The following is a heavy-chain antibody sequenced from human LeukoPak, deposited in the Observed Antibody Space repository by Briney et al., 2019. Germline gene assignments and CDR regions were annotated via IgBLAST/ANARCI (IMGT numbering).Heavy chain of an antibody. CDR1: GFTFSTYG. J-gene: IGHJ4*02. CDR2: ISGSGSTT. CDR3: AKGTSTYSSGSLDY. Sequence: GGSLRLSCAASGFTFSTYGMSWVRQAPGKVLQWVISISGSGSTTYYADSVKGRFTISRDNSKNMLYLQMTSLRAEDTAVYYCAKGTSTYSSGSLDYWGRGTLVTVSS. D-gene: IGHD6-19*01. V-gene: IGHV3-23*01.